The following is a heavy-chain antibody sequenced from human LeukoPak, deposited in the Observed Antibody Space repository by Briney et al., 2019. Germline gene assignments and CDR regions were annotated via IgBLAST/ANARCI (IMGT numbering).Heavy chain of an antibody. CDR2: ISYDGSNK. J-gene: IGHJ5*02. CDR1: GFTFSTYA. Sequence: GGSLRLSCAASGFTFSTYAMHWVRQAPDKGLEWVAVISYDGSNKYYADSVKGRFTISRDNSKNTLNLQMNSLRAEDTAVYYCARVGGIAAAGPNWFDPWGQGTLVTVSS. CDR3: ARVGGIAAAGPNWFDP. D-gene: IGHD6-13*01. V-gene: IGHV3-30*04.